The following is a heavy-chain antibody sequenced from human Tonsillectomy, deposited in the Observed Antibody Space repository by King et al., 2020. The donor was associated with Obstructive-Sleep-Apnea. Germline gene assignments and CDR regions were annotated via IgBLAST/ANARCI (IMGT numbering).Heavy chain of an antibody. CDR2: INPNTGGT. V-gene: IGHV1-2*04. CDR3: AKSPGYCSGGSCYSEYYYGMDV. Sequence: QLVQSGAEVKKPGASVKVSCKASGYTFTGYYMHWVRQAPGQGLEWMGGINPNTGGTNYAQKFQGWVTMTRDTSINTAYMELRRLRSDDTAVYYCAKSPGYCSGGSCYSEYYYGMDVWGQGTTVTVSS. J-gene: IGHJ6*02. D-gene: IGHD2-15*01. CDR1: GYTFTGYY.